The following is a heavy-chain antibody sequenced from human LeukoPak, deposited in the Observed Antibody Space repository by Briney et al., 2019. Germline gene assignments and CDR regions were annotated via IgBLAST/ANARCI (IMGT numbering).Heavy chain of an antibody. J-gene: IGHJ4*02. Sequence: GGSLRLSCADSGFTFSGAYMNWVRQAPGKGLEWIGLIKRNADGATTDYAGPVKGRFTISRDDSPSTLSLQMYSLKTEDTGVFFCSTRNDGSPHVGYWGQGTLVTVSS. D-gene: IGHD5-24*01. CDR3: STRNDGSPHVGY. CDR2: IKRNADGATT. CDR1: GFTFSGAY. V-gene: IGHV3-15*01.